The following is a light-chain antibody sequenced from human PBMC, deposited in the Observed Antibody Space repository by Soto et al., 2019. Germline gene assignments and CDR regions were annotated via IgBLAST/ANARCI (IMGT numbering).Light chain of an antibody. CDR3: HSYDSRLSYV. Sequence: QSVLTQPPSVSGAPGQRVTISCTGSSSKIGAGYDVHWYQQLPGTAPKLLIYGNSNRPSGVPDRFSGSKSGTSASLAITGLQSEDDADYYCHSYDSRLSYVFAPGPK. CDR1: SSKIGAGYD. V-gene: IGLV1-40*01. CDR2: GNS. J-gene: IGLJ1*01.